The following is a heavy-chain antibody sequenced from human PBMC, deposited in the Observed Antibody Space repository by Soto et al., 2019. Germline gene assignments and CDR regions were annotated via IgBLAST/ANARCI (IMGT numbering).Heavy chain of an antibody. CDR3: ARLGGLTEFSGPGYKSEQ. Sequence: SETLSLTCTVTGGSVFSSSSYWAWIRQSPGKGLEWIGQIFYNGKTYYSPSLGSRVTMSVDSSNNLFSLSLRSVTAADTALYYCARLGGLTEFSGPGYKSEQWGRGILVTVSS. V-gene: IGHV4-39*01. J-gene: IGHJ4*02. CDR1: GGSVFSSSSY. D-gene: IGHD1-1*01. CDR2: IFYNGKT.